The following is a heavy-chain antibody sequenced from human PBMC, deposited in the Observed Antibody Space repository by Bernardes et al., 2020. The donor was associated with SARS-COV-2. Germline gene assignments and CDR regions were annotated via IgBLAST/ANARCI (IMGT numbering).Heavy chain of an antibody. J-gene: IGHJ6*03. CDR2: IWYDGSNK. Sequence: GGSMIISCAASGFTFSSYGMHWVRQAPGTGLEWVAVIWYDGSNKYYADTVKGRFTISRDNSKNTLYLQMNSLRAEDTAVYYCARECRYQLRKFYYYYMDVWGKGTTVTVSS. CDR1: GFTFSSYG. CDR3: ARECRYQLRKFYYYYMDV. D-gene: IGHD2-2*01. V-gene: IGHV3-33*01.